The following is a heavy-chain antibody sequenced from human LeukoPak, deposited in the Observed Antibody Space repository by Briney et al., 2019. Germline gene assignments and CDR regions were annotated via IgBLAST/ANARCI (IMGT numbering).Heavy chain of an antibody. V-gene: IGHV3-11*01. CDR2: ITHSGSTI. Sequence: GGSLRLSCAASRFTFSDYYMSWIRQAPGKGLEWVPYITHSGSTISYADSVKGRFTISRDNAKNSLYLQMNSLRAEDTAVYYCARVVGKWEFDYWGQGTLVTVSS. J-gene: IGHJ4*02. D-gene: IGHD1-26*01. CDR3: ARVVGKWEFDY. CDR1: RFTFSDYY.